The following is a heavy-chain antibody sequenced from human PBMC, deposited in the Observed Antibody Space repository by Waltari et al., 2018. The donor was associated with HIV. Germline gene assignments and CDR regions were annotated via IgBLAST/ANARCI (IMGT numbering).Heavy chain of an antibody. CDR2: SNLDVSTT. V-gene: IGHV3-74*01. D-gene: IGHD3-16*01. CDR1: GFYFISYW. J-gene: IGHJ4*02. CDR3: ARDLRSPKGDFDD. Sequence: EVQLVESGGGSVQRGGSLRLSCAASGFYFISYWIHWVRQAPGKGLVWVSSSNLDVSTTTYAGAVKGRCTSSRDNAKSRRYLQMSSLRAEDTAMYYCARDLRSPKGDFDDWGQGTLVSVSS.